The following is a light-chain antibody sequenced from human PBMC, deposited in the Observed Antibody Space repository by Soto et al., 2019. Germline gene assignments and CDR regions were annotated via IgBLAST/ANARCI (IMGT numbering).Light chain of an antibody. J-gene: IGKJ2*01. CDR1: QSVSSN. Sequence: EIVMTQSPASLSVSPGERATLSCRASQSVSSNLAWYQQKPGQAPRLLIYGASTRATDIPARFSGSGSGTEFTLTISSLRSEDFAVYYCQQYNNWPSYTFGQGTKLEIK. V-gene: IGKV3-15*01. CDR2: GAS. CDR3: QQYNNWPSYT.